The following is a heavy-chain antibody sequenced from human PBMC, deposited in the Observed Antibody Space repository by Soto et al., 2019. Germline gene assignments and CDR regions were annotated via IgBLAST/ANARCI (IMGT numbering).Heavy chain of an antibody. Sequence: EVQLLESGGGLVQPGGSLRLSCVASGFPGRNYYMDWVRPAPGKGLEWVAVISGSEDNIHYADSVKGRFTISRDKSMNTLYFQMNRLRADDTAIYYCAKDLHGVAMDVWVQGTTVTVSS. V-gene: IGHV3-23*01. CDR2: ISGSEDNI. CDR1: GFPGRNYY. D-gene: IGHD3-10*01. CDR3: AKDLHGVAMDV. J-gene: IGHJ6*02.